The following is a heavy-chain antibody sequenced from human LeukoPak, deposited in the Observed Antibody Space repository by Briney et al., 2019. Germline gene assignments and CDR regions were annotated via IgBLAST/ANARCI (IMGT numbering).Heavy chain of an antibody. CDR2: ISASGVST. Sequence: GGSLRLSCAASGFTCSSYAMSWVRQAPGKGLEWVSVISASGVSTYYADSVKGRFTISRDNSKNTLYLRMNSLRAEDTAVYYCAKKYCSSSGCPYGMDVWGKGTTVTVSS. J-gene: IGHJ6*04. CDR3: AKKYCSSSGCPYGMDV. CDR1: GFTCSSYA. V-gene: IGHV3-23*01. D-gene: IGHD2-2*01.